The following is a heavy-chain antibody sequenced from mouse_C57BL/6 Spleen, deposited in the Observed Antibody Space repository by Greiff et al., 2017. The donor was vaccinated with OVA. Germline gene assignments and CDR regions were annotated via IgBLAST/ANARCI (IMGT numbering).Heavy chain of an antibody. D-gene: IGHD1-1*01. CDR2: IYPRSGNT. Sequence: QVQLKESGAELARPGASVKLSCKASGYTFTSYGISWVKQRTGQGLEWIGEIYPRSGNTYYNEKFKGKATLTADKSSSTAYMELRSLTSEDSAVYFCARSNYYGSSYGGAMDYWGQGTSVTVSS. CDR3: ARSNYYGSSYGGAMDY. V-gene: IGHV1-81*01. J-gene: IGHJ4*01. CDR1: GYTFTSYG.